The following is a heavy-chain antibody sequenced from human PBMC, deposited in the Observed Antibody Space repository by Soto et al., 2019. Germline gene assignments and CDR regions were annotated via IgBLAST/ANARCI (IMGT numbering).Heavy chain of an antibody. CDR1: GFAFNNYG. CDR2: ISKSDYT. Sequence: GESLRLSCTVSGFAFNNYGINWVRQAPGKGLEWVSSISKSDYTYYSDSVKGRFTISRDNAKNSVSLQMNTLRVEDTAVYYCAREDSIIIPAVSDFWGLGTLVTVSS. V-gene: IGHV3-21*01. J-gene: IGHJ4*02. CDR3: AREDSIIIPAVSDF. D-gene: IGHD2-2*01.